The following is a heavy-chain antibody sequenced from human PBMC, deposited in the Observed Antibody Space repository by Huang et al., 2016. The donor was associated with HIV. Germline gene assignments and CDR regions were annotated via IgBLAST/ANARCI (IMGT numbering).Heavy chain of an antibody. D-gene: IGHD5-12*01. V-gene: IGHV3-30*04. J-gene: IGHJ3*01. CDR3: TREYTVAGAFDL. Sequence: QVQLVESGGGVVQPGRSLRLSCAASGFSFANYAMHWGRQEPGKRLEWVNFISNDGRSRYYADSVKGRFTISRDNFKNALYLQMNRLRGDDTAVYYCTREYTVAGAFDLWGQGTMVTVSS. CDR2: ISNDGRSR. CDR1: GFSFANYA.